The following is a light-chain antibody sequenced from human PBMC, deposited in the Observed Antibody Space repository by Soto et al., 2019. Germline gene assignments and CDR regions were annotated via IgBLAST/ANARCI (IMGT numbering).Light chain of an antibody. CDR2: GAS. CDR1: QSISSN. CDR3: QQYNNWPYT. V-gene: IGKV3-15*01. J-gene: IGKJ2*01. Sequence: EIVMTQSPATLSVSPGERATLSCRASQSISSNLAWYQQKPGQAPRLLIYGASSRATGIPARFSGSGSGTESTLTISSLPSEYFAVYYCQQYNNWPYTFGQGTKLEIK.